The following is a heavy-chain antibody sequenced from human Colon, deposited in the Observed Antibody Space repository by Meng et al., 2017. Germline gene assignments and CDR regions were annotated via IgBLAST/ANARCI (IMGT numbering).Heavy chain of an antibody. D-gene: IGHD1-26*01. CDR1: GDSVSSNSYY. J-gene: IGHJ4*02. CDR3: ARDPLAVGPTDRGLDS. CDR2: IYSGGIS. Sequence: HVQLQESGPRLVKPSQTLSLTGTVSGDSVSSNSYYWTWIRQHPGTGLEWIGYIYSGGISHYNPSLKSRITMSIDTSKNQFSLQLTSVTAADTAIYYCARDPLAVGPTDRGLDSWGQGTLVTVSS. V-gene: IGHV4-31*03.